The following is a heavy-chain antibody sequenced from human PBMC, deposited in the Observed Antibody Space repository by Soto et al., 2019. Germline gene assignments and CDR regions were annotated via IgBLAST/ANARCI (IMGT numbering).Heavy chain of an antibody. CDR1: GGTFSTYT. J-gene: IGHJ3*01. Sequence: QVQLVQSGAELRKPGSSVKVSCKTSGGTFSTYTIYWVRQAPGQGLEWMGRILPLFGTTKYAQNFQDRVNITAEECTSTNYIELSSLRAEDTAVYNCASRLDDRAEEGFDVLGEGTAATVSA. CDR3: ASRLDDRAEEGFDV. CDR2: ILPLFGTT. V-gene: IGHV1-69*18. D-gene: IGHD3-16*01.